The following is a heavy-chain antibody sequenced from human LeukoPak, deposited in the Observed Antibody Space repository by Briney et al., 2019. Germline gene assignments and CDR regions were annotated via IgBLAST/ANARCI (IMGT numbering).Heavy chain of an antibody. Sequence: GGSLRPSCAASGFTFSSYSTNWVRQAPGKGLEWVSSISSSSSYIYYADSVKGRFTISRDNAKNSLYLQMNSLRAEDTAVYYCARDLSYYGSGNWFDPWGQGTLVTVSS. CDR3: ARDLSYYGSGNWFDP. J-gene: IGHJ5*02. V-gene: IGHV3-21*01. CDR1: GFTFSSYS. D-gene: IGHD3-10*01. CDR2: ISSSSSYI.